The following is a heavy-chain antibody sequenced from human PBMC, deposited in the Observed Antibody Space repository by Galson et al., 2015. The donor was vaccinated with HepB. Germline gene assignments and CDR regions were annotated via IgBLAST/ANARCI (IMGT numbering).Heavy chain of an antibody. D-gene: IGHD6-13*01. CDR2: IYPDDSDT. V-gene: IGHV5-51*01. CDR1: GYSFNTYW. CDR3: ARPERGIAEVY. Sequence: QSGAEVKKPGESLKISCKGSGYSFNTYWIGWVRQMPGKGLEWMGIIYPDDSDTRYSPSFQGQVTISADKSISTAYLQWSSLKASDTAIYYCARPERGIAEVYWSQGTLVTVSS. J-gene: IGHJ4*02.